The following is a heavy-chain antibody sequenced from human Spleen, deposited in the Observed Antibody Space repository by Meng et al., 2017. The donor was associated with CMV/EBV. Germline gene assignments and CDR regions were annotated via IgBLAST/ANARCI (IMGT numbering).Heavy chain of an antibody. CDR3: ARHHHSPTFDY. D-gene: IGHD1-14*01. V-gene: IGHV4-39*01. CDR2: VVYSGTT. J-gene: IGHJ4*02. CDR1: GGSISSSSYY. Sequence: QLHLQEAGPVLVKPSETLPLTCTVSGGSISSSSYYWAWIRQPPGEGLEWIGSVVYSGTTYYTSSLKSRVSISVDTSKNQFSLKLSSVTAADTAVYYCARHHHSPTFDYWGQGTLVTVSS.